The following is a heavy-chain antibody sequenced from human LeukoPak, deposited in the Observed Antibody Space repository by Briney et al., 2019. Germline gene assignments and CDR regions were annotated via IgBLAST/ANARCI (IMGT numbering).Heavy chain of an antibody. CDR3: ARDRPYGNGENGMDV. V-gene: IGHV1-18*01. J-gene: IGHJ6*02. D-gene: IGHD4-11*01. Sequence: ASVKVSCKASGYTFTSYGISWVRQAPGQGLEWMGWISAYNGNTNYAQKLQGRVTMITDTSTSTAYKELRSLRSDDTAVYYCARDRPYGNGENGMDVWGQGTTVTVSS. CDR2: ISAYNGNT. CDR1: GYTFTSYG.